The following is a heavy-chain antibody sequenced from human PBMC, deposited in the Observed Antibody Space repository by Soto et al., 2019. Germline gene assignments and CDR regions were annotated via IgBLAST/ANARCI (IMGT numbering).Heavy chain of an antibody. CDR1: GGSISSGGYY. Sequence: NPSETLSLTCTVSGGSISSGGYYWSWIRQHPGKGLEWIGYIYYSGSTYYNPSLKSRVTISVDTSKNQFSLKLSSVTAADTAVYYCAREISSRFDPWGQGTLVTVSS. CDR2: IYYSGST. J-gene: IGHJ5*02. V-gene: IGHV4-31*03. CDR3: AREISSRFDP. D-gene: IGHD2-15*01.